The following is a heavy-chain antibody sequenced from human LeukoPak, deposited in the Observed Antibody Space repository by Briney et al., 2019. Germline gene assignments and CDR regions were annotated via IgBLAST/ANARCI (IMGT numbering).Heavy chain of an antibody. J-gene: IGHJ4*02. CDR2: IYYSGST. Sequence: SETLSLTCTVSGGSISSYYWSWIRQPPGKGLEWIGYIYYSGSTNYNPSLKSRVTISVDTSKNQFSLKLGSVTAADTAVYYCARVSKEYYGSGSLDYWGQGTLVTVSS. CDR1: GGSISSYY. V-gene: IGHV4-59*01. CDR3: ARVSKEYYGSGSLDY. D-gene: IGHD3-10*01.